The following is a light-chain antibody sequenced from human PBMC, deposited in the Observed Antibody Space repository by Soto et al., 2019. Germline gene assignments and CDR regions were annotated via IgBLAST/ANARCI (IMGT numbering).Light chain of an antibody. J-gene: IGKJ2*01. CDR2: GAS. CDR3: QQYNTWPPVYT. V-gene: IGKV3-15*01. Sequence: EIVMTQSPATLSVSPGERATLSCSASQSVSSNLAWYQQKPGQAPRLLIYGASTRATGIPARFSGSGSGTEFTLTISSLQSEDFAVYYCQQYNTWPPVYTFGQGTKLEIK. CDR1: QSVSSN.